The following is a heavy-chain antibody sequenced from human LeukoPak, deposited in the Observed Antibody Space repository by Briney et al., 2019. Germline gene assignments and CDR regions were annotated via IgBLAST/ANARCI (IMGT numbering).Heavy chain of an antibody. CDR1: GFTFSSYA. D-gene: IGHD3-22*01. J-gene: IGHJ4*02. CDR3: AKDTLFYDSSGY. Sequence: GGSLRLSCAASGFTFSSYAMSWVRQAPGKGLEWVSAIGGSGGSTYYADSVKGRFTISRDNSKNTLYLQMNSLRAEDTAVYYCAKDTLFYDSSGYWGQGTLVTVSS. CDR2: IGGSGGST. V-gene: IGHV3-23*01.